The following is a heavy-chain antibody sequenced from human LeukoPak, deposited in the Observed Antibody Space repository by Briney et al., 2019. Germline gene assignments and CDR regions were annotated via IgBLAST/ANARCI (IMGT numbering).Heavy chain of an antibody. CDR3: ARDVWDIVVETGSFDP. D-gene: IGHD2-2*01. V-gene: IGHV3-11*06. CDR1: GGSFSAYY. CDR2: VSSSSSYI. Sequence: LSLTCAVYGGSFSAYYWSWIRQAPGKGLEWVSSVSSSSSYIYYADSVKGRFTISRDNAKNSLYLQMNSLRAEDTAVYYCARDVWDIVVETGSFDPWGQGTLVTVSS. J-gene: IGHJ5*02.